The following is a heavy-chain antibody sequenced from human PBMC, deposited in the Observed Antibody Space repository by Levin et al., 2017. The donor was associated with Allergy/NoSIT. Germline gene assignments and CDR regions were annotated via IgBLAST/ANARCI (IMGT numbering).Heavy chain of an antibody. V-gene: IGHV3-7*01. D-gene: IGHD6-6*01. CDR2: IKYDGSEK. J-gene: IGHJ4*02. CDR3: ARDPTYSGSI. CDR1: GFTFSRYW. Sequence: ASVKVSCAASGFTFSRYWMSWVRQAPGKGLDWVANIKYDGSEKYYVDSVRGRFTISRDNAKDSMYLQMNSLRAEDAAVYYCARDPTYSGSIWGQGTLVTVSS.